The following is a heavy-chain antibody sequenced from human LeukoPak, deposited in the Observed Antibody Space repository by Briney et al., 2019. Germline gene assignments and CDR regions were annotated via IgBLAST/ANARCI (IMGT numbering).Heavy chain of an antibody. D-gene: IGHD3-22*01. J-gene: IGHJ4*02. CDR3: ARGPYYYDSSGYLHIDY. Sequence: ASVKVSCKASGYTFTSYGISWVRQAPGQGLEWMGWISAYNGNTNYAQKLQGRVTMTTDTSTSTAYMELRSLRSDDTAVYYCARGPYYYDSSGYLHIDYWGQGTLVTVSS. V-gene: IGHV1-18*01. CDR1: GYTFTSYG. CDR2: ISAYNGNT.